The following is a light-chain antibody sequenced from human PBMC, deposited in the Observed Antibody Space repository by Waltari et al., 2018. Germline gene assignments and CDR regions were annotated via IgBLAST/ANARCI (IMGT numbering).Light chain of an antibody. Sequence: DIVMTQSPDSLAVSLGERATINCKSSQSVFYSARNKNYLSWYQQKPGQPPKLLMYATSTRESGVPDRFSGSGSGTDFTLTISSLQAEDVAVYFCHQYYTYPLTFGGGTKVEIK. CDR1: QSVFYSARNKNY. CDR3: HQYYTYPLT. CDR2: ATS. V-gene: IGKV4-1*01. J-gene: IGKJ4*01.